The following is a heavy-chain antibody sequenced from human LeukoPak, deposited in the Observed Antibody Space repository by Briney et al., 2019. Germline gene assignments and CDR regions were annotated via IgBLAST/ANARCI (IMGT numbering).Heavy chain of an antibody. D-gene: IGHD4/OR15-4a*01. CDR2: IYYTGST. CDR1: GSSISTYY. CDR3: ARSANLFDY. Sequence: SETLSLTCAVSGSSISTYYWSWIRQPPGKGLEWIGYIYYTGSTNYNPSLKSRVTISVDTSKNHFSLKLRSLTAADTAVYYCARSANLFDYWGQGTLVAVSS. J-gene: IGHJ4*02. V-gene: IGHV4-59*01.